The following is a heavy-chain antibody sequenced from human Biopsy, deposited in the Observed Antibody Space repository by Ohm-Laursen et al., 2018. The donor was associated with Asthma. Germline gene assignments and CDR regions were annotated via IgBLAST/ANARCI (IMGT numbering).Heavy chain of an antibody. D-gene: IGHD4-17*01. V-gene: IGHV3-30*03. CDR2: ISSAGSTK. J-gene: IGHJ6*02. CDR1: GFTLTTYA. Sequence: SLRLSCAASGFTLTTYAIHWVRQAPGKGLEWVAVISSAGSTKYSADSVKGRFIVSRDISKNILSLQMNSLRTEDTAVYYCARRGYYGDRRQHNGLDVWGQGTTVTGSS. CDR3: ARRGYYGDRRQHNGLDV.